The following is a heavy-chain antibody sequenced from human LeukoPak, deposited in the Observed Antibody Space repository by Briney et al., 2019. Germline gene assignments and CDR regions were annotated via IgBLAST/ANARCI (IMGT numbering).Heavy chain of an antibody. CDR1: GGSFSGYY. Sequence: SETLSLTCAVYGGSFSGYYWSWIRQPPGKGLEWIGEINHSGSTNYNPSLKSRVTISVDTSKNQFSLKLSSVTAADTAVYYCGRDSPRITIFYRQESDRHNWFAPGGQGTLVTVSS. J-gene: IGHJ5*02. V-gene: IGHV4-34*01. D-gene: IGHD3-3*01. CDR2: INHSGST. CDR3: GRDSPRITIFYRQESDRHNWFAP.